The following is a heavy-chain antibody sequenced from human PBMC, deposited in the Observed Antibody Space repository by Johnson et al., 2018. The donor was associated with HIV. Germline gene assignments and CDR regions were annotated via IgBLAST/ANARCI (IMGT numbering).Heavy chain of an antibody. CDR2: ISSNGGST. CDR1: GFTFSSYA. V-gene: IGHV3-64*01. J-gene: IGHJ3*02. CDR3: ARSDVDIVVVPAAQPYDAFDI. Sequence: VQLVESGGGLAQPGGSLRLSCAASGFTFSSYAMHWVRQAPGKGLEYVSAISSNGGSTYYANSVKGRFTISSANSKNTLYLQMGSLRVEDMAVYYCARSDVDIVVVPAAQPYDAFDIWGQGTMVTVSS. D-gene: IGHD2-2*03.